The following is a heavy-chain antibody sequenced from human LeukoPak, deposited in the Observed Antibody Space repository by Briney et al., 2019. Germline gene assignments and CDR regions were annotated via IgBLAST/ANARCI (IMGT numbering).Heavy chain of an antibody. Sequence: GGSLRLSCAASGFTFSSYSMNWVRQAPGKGLEWVSSISSSSSYIYYADPVKGRFTISRDNAKNSLYLQMNSLRAEDTAVYYCARDPAYYYDSSGYYFFDYWGQGTLVTVSS. CDR1: GFTFSSYS. D-gene: IGHD3-22*01. J-gene: IGHJ4*02. V-gene: IGHV3-21*01. CDR3: ARDPAYYYDSSGYYFFDY. CDR2: ISSSSSYI.